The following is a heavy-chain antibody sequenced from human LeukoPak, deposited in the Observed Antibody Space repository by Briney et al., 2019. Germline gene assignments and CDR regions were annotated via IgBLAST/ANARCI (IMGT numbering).Heavy chain of an antibody. CDR1: GGTFSSYA. CDR2: IIPIFGTA. D-gene: IGHD3-10*01. CDR3: ATLLEGPRHPDYYFDY. J-gene: IGHJ4*02. Sequence: ASVKVSCKASGGTFSSYAISWVRQAPGQGLEWMGGIIPIFGTANYAQKFQGRVTITADESTSTAYMELSSLRSEDTAVYYCATLLEGPRHPDYYFDYWGQGTLVTVSS. V-gene: IGHV1-69*13.